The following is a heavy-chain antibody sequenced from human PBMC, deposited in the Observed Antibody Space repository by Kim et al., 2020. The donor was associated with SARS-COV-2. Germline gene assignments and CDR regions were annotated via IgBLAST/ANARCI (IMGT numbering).Heavy chain of an antibody. J-gene: IGHJ5*02. CDR2: ISSSSSTI. CDR1: GFTFSSYS. V-gene: IGHV3-48*04. Sequence: GGSLRLSCAASGFTFSSYSMKWVRQAPGKGLEWVSYISSSSSTIYYADSVKGRFTISRDNAKNSLYLQMNSLRAEDTAVYYCARDPCCSSTSLEGFDPWGQGTLVTVSS. D-gene: IGHD2-2*01. CDR3: ARDPCCSSTSLEGFDP.